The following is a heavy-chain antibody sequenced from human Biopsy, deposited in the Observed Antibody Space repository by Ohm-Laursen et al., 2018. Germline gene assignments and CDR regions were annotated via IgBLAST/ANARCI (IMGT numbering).Heavy chain of an antibody. CDR3: ARDGAGSYHDY. CDR2: INRDGSST. Sequence: SLRLSCTATGYTFSSYWMHWVRQAPGKGLVWVSRINRDGSSTTYADSVKGRFTVSRDNAKNSLYLQMNSLTVEDTAVYYCARDGAGSYHDYWGQGTLVTVSS. D-gene: IGHD3-10*01. J-gene: IGHJ4*02. V-gene: IGHV3-74*01. CDR1: GYTFSSYW.